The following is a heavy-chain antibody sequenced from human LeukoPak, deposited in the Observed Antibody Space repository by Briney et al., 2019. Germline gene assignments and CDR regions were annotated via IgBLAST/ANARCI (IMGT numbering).Heavy chain of an antibody. Sequence: SETLSLTCTVSGGSISSGGYYWSWIRQHPGKGLEWIGYIYYSGSTYYNPSLKSRVTISVDTSKNQFSLKLSSVTAADTAVYYCARGPGRWVRGVINWFDPWGQGTLVTVSS. CDR1: GGSISSGGYY. D-gene: IGHD3-10*01. J-gene: IGHJ5*02. CDR2: IYYSGST. CDR3: ARGPGRWVRGVINWFDP. V-gene: IGHV4-30-4*08.